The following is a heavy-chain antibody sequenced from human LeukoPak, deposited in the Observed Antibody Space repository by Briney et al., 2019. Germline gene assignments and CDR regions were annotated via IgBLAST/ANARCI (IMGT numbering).Heavy chain of an antibody. Sequence: RASAKVSCKASGYTFTGYYMHWVRQAPGQGLEWMGWINPNSGGTNYAQKFQGRVTMTRDTSISTPYMELSRLRSDDTAVYYCAREVQYSSSWYDYWGQGTLVTVSS. CDR3: AREVQYSSSWYDY. CDR1: GYTFTGYY. CDR2: INPNSGGT. V-gene: IGHV1-2*02. D-gene: IGHD6-13*01. J-gene: IGHJ4*02.